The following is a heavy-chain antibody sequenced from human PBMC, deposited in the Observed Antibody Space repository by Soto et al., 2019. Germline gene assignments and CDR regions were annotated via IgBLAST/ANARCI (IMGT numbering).Heavy chain of an antibody. CDR1: GFTFSSYA. CDR3: AKDPPRMAVAGTQVVY. D-gene: IGHD6-19*01. Sequence: GGSLRLSCAASGFTFSSYAMSWVRQAPGKGLEWVSAISGSGGSTYYADSVKGRFTISRDNSKNTLYLQMNSLRAEDTAVYYCAKDPPRMAVAGTQVVYWGQGTLVTVSS. J-gene: IGHJ4*02. CDR2: ISGSGGST. V-gene: IGHV3-23*01.